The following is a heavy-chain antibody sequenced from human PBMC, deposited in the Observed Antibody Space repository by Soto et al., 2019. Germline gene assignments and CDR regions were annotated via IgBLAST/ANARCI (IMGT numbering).Heavy chain of an antibody. J-gene: IGHJ4*02. Sequence: QVQLVQSGAEVKKPGASVKVSCKASGYTFTNSDINWVRQATGQGLEWMGWMNPSSGNTGYVQKFQGRVTMTRNTSTSTAYRELTSLTDDDPAVYYGARTRLCGGDCYSAYYFAFWGQGAMVTVSS. D-gene: IGHD2-21*02. CDR1: GYTFTNSD. CDR3: ARTRLCGGDCYSAYYFAF. CDR2: MNPSSGNT. V-gene: IGHV1-8*01.